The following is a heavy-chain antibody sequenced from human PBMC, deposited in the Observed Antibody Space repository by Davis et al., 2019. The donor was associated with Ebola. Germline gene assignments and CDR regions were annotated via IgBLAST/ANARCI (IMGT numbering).Heavy chain of an antibody. J-gene: IGHJ6*04. V-gene: IGHV3-21*03. Sequence: GGSLRLSCAASGFTFSSYSMNWVRQAPGKGLEWVSFISSSSKYIYYTDSVKVRFTISRDNAKNSVYLEMNSLRAEDTAVYYCVRDTYYYYNTMDVWGKGTTVTVSS. CDR1: GFTFSSYS. CDR2: ISSSSKYI. CDR3: VRDTYYYYNTMDV.